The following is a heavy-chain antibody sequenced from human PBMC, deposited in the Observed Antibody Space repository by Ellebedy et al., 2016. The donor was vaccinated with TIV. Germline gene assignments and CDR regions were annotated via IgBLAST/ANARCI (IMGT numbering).Heavy chain of an antibody. CDR3: ARQASGFDFDY. D-gene: IGHD5-12*01. CDR2: IFPSDSET. V-gene: IGHV5-51*01. CDR1: GYIFTGSW. J-gene: IGHJ4*02. Sequence: GESLKISCEASGYIFTGSWIGWVRQVPGKGLEWMGMIFPSDSETIYSPSFQGQVPMSADKSITTAYLQWGRLKASDSGIYFCARQASGFDFDYWGQGTLVTVSS.